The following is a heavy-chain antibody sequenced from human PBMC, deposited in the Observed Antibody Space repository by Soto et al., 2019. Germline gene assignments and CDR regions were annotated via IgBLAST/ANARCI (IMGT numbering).Heavy chain of an antibody. J-gene: IGHJ4*01. V-gene: IGHV1-24*01. CDR2: FDPEDGET. CDR1: GYTLTELS. CDR3: ATFLEWLRGSSYGLDY. Sequence: GPSVKVSCKVSGYTLTELSMHWVRQAPGKGLEWMVGFDPEDGETIYAQKFKGRVTMTEDTSTDTAHMELSSLRSEDTAVYYCATFLEWLRGSSYGLDYWGQGTLVTVYS. D-gene: IGHD3-3*01.